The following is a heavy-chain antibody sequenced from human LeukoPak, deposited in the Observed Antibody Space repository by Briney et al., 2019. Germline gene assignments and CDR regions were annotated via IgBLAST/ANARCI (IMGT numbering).Heavy chain of an antibody. CDR2: INENGNS. V-gene: IGHV4-34*01. D-gene: IGHD4-11*01. CDR3: ARGGLYSNYFGS. Sequence: PSETLSLTCAVYGGPFSGSYWSWIRQPPGKGLEWIGDINENGNSNYIPSLKSRVTISVDTSKNQFSLKVTSVTAADTAVYYCARGGLYSNYFGSWGQGTLVAVS. CDR1: GGPFSGSY. J-gene: IGHJ4*02.